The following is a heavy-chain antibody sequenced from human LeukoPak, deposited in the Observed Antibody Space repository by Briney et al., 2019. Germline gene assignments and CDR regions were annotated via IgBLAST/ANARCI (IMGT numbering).Heavy chain of an antibody. CDR3: AAYCSSTSCYAYYFDY. D-gene: IGHD2-2*01. Sequence: SETLSLTCAVYGGSFSGYYWSWIRQPPGNGLEWIGEINHSGSTNYNPSLKSRVTISVDTSKNQFSLKLSSVTAADTAVYYCAAYCSSTSCYAYYFDYWGQGTLVTVSS. CDR1: GGSFSGYY. J-gene: IGHJ4*02. CDR2: INHSGST. V-gene: IGHV4-34*01.